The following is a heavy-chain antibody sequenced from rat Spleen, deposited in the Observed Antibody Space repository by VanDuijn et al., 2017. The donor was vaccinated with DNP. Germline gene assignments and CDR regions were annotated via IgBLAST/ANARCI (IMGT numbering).Heavy chain of an antibody. J-gene: IGHJ4*01. Sequence: QVQLKESGPGLVQPSQTLSLTCTVSGFSLTSYHVSWVRQPPGKGLEWMGIIWTGGTTAYNSLLKSRLSITRDTSKSQVFLKMNSMQTEDTATYYCARVPSTYYVMDAWGQGASVTVSS. D-gene: IGHD3-8*01. CDR1: GFSLTSYH. V-gene: IGHV2-43*01. CDR2: IWTGGTT. CDR3: ARVPSTYYVMDA.